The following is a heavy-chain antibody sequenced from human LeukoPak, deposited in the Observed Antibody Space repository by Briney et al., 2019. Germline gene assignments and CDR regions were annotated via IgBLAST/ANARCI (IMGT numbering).Heavy chain of an antibody. J-gene: IGHJ6*03. CDR3: AKDGIYSLYYYYYYYMDV. Sequence: PGRSLRLSCAASGSTFSSYGMHWVRQAPGKGLEWVAVIWYDGSNKYYADSVKGGFTISRDNSKNTLYLQMNSLRAEDTAVYYCAKDGIYSLYYYYYYYMDVWGKGTTVTVSS. CDR2: IWYDGSNK. CDR1: GSTFSSYG. V-gene: IGHV3-33*06. D-gene: IGHD1-14*01.